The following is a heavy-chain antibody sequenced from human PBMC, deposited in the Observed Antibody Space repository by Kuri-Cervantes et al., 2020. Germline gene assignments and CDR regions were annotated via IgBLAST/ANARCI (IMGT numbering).Heavy chain of an antibody. CDR1: GFTFNNNG. Sequence: GESLKISCAASGFTFNNNGMSWVRQAPGKGLEWVSAISGSDYSTHYSGSVKGRFTISRDNSKNTLYLQMNSLRAEDTAVYYCARYLGYSGYGYFDYWGQGTLVTVSS. D-gene: IGHD5-12*01. CDR3: ARYLGYSGYGYFDY. J-gene: IGHJ4*02. V-gene: IGHV3-23*01. CDR2: ISGSDYST.